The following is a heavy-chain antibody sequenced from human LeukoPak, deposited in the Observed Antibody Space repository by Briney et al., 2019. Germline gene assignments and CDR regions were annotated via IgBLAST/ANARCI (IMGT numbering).Heavy chain of an antibody. J-gene: IGHJ4*02. CDR3: AKFQIDMDRGVYGQFDS. CDR1: GFTFSNYA. V-gene: IGHV3-23*01. D-gene: IGHD3-10*01. CDR2: ISANSHNI. Sequence: GGSLRLSCAASGFTFSNYAMSWVRHVPGKGLEWVSSISANSHNIYYSYSVNGRFTISRDNSSNTLYLQMNSLRADDTAVYSCAKFQIDMDRGVYGQFDSWGQGTLVTVSS.